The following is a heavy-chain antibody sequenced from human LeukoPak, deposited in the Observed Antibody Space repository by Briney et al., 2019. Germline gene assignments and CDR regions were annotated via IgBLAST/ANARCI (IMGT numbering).Heavy chain of an antibody. J-gene: IGHJ6*03. Sequence: VASVKVSCKASGYTFTSYYIHWVRQAPGQGLEWMGIINPSGGSTSYAPKFQGRVTMTWDMSISTAYMELSRLRSDDTAVYYCAGASRPEENKGYYYYMDVWGKGTTVTVSS. V-gene: IGHV1-46*01. CDR2: INPSGGST. CDR1: GYTFTSYY. CDR3: AGASRPEENKGYYYYMDV.